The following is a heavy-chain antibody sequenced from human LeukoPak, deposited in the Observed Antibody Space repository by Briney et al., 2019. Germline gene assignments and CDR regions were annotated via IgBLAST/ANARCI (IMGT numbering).Heavy chain of an antibody. V-gene: IGHV3-74*01. D-gene: IGHD6-6*01. CDR1: GFTFSSYW. CDR2: INSDGSST. J-gene: IGHJ4*02. Sequence: AGSLRLSCAASGFTFSSYWMHWVRHAQGNGLVWVSSINSDGSSTSYADSVSGRFSISRDNAKNTLYLQMNSLRAEDTAVYYCARGLSGYASSLGYWGQGTLVTISA. CDR3: ARGLSGYASSLGY.